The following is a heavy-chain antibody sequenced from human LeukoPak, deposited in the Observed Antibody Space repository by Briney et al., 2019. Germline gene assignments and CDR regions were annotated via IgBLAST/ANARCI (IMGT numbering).Heavy chain of an antibody. Sequence: GGSLRLSCAASGFTFSGYAMSWVRQAPGKGLEWVSDISGSGTRTYYADSVKGRFTISRDNSKNTLYLQMNSLRADDTAVYYCAKDYDWGTYLFTAAGYWGQGTLVTVSS. D-gene: IGHD3-16*02. CDR2: ISGSGTRT. CDR3: AKDYDWGTYLFTAAGY. J-gene: IGHJ4*02. CDR1: GFTFSGYA. V-gene: IGHV3-23*01.